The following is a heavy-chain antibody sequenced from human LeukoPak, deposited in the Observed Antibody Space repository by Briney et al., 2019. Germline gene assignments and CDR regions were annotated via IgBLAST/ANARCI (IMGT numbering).Heavy chain of an antibody. D-gene: IGHD2-2*01. CDR2: IYYSGST. V-gene: IGHV4-39*07. J-gene: IGHJ4*02. CDR1: GGSISSSSYY. Sequence: PSETLSLTCTVSGGSISSSSYYWGWIRQPPGKGLEWIGSIYYSGSTYYNPSLKSRVTISVDTSKNQFSLKLSSVTAADTAVYYCACSRGWSFDYWGQGTLVTVSS. CDR3: ACSRGWSFDY.